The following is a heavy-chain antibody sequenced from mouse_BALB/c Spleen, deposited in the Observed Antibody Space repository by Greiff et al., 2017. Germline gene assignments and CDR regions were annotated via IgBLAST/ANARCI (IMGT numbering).Heavy chain of an antibody. V-gene: IGHV1S34*01. CDR1: GYSFTGYY. CDR3: AREGEGAMDY. Sequence: LVKTGASVKISCKASGYSFTGYYMHWVKQSHGNRLEWIGNICCYNGSTSYNQKFKGKATFTVDTSSSTAYMQFNSLTSEDSAVYCCAREGEGAMDYWGQGTSVTVSA. J-gene: IGHJ4*01. CDR2: ICCYNGST.